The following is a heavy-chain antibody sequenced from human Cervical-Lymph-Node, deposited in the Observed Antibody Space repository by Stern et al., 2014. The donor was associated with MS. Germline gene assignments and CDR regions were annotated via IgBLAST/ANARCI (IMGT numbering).Heavy chain of an antibody. D-gene: IGHD3-3*01. CDR3: AHRQLVTFLGLVINTNIWFDH. CDR1: GFSLTTSGVG. V-gene: IGHV2-5*02. Sequence: QVTLRESGPTLVTPTQTLTLTCSFSGFSLTTSGVGVGWIRQPPGKALEWLALLSWDGDTRYSPSLKNRLTLSKDTSNSQVVLTMANMDPLDTATYYCAHRQLVTFLGLVINTNIWFDHWGQGALVTVSP. J-gene: IGHJ5*02. CDR2: LSWDGDT.